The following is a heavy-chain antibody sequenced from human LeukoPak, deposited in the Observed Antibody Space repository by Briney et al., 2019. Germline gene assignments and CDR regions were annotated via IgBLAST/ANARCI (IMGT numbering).Heavy chain of an antibody. CDR3: ARGDIVATIYY. CDR1: GFTFSSYS. CDR2: ISSSSSYI. V-gene: IGHV3-21*01. D-gene: IGHD5-12*01. Sequence: GGSLRLSCAASGFTFSSYSMNWVRQAPGEGLEWVSSISSSSSYIYYADSVKGRFTISRDNAKNSLYLQMNSLRAEDTAVYYCARGDIVATIYYWGQGTLVTVSS. J-gene: IGHJ4*02.